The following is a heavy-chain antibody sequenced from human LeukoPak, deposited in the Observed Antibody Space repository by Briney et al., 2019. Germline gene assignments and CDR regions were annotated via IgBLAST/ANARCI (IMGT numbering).Heavy chain of an antibody. J-gene: IGHJ3*02. V-gene: IGHV4-59*01. Sequence: SETLSLTCTVSGGSISSYYWSWIRQPPGKGLEWIGYIYYSGSTNYNPSLKSRVTISVDTSKNQFSLKLSSVTPADTAVYYCARDGDFWSGRDAFDIWGRGTMVTVSS. D-gene: IGHD3-3*01. CDR3: ARDGDFWSGRDAFDI. CDR1: GGSISSYY. CDR2: IYYSGST.